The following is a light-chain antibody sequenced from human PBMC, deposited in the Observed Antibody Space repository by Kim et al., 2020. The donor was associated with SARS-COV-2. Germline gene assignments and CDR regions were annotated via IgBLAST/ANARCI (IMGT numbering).Light chain of an antibody. V-gene: IGKV3-11*01. J-gene: IGKJ4*01. CDR1: QSVSSS. CDR2: DAS. CDR3: QQRGNWPPFT. Sequence: SPGERATRSCRASQSVSSSVAWYQQKPGQAPRLLIYDASNRATGIPARFSGSGSGTDLTLTISSLEPEDFALYYCQQRGNWPPFTFGGGTKVDIK.